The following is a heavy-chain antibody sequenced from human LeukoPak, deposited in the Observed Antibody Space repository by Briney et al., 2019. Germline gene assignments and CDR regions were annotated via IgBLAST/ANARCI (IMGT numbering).Heavy chain of an antibody. D-gene: IGHD3-16*01. Sequence: PGGSLRLSCAASGFTFSDYSIHWVRQAPGKGLEWVAAISYDGSSKYYTDSVKGRFTTSRDNSKNTLYLQMNTLRAEDTAMYYCARESGGISFDYWGQGTLVGVSS. V-gene: IGHV3-30-3*01. CDR2: ISYDGSSK. CDR1: GFTFSDYS. CDR3: ARESGGISFDY. J-gene: IGHJ4*02.